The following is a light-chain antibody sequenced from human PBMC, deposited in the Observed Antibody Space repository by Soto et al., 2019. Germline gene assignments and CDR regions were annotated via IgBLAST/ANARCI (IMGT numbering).Light chain of an antibody. J-gene: IGLJ2*01. CDR1: FSDVGNCNY. CDR2: EVS. CDR3: SSYARNRDVL. Sequence: QSALTQPPSASGSPGQSVTISCTGTFSDVGNCNYVSWYQQHPGKAPKLMIYEVSKRPSGVPDRFSGSKSGNTASLTVSGLQAEDEADYYCSSYARNRDVLFGGGTKLTVL. V-gene: IGLV2-8*01.